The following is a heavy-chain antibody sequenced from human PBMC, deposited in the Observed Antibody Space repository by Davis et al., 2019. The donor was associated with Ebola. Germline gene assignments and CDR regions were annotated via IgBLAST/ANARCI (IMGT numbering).Heavy chain of an antibody. Sequence: AASVKVSCKASGYTFTSYDINWVRQATGQGLEWMGWMNPNSGNTGYAQKFQGRVTMTRNTSISTAYMELSSLRSEDTAVYYCARSSHGYYGMDVWGQGTTVTVSS. J-gene: IGHJ6*02. CDR1: GYTFTSYD. V-gene: IGHV1-8*01. CDR3: ARSSHGYYGMDV. CDR2: MNPNSGNT.